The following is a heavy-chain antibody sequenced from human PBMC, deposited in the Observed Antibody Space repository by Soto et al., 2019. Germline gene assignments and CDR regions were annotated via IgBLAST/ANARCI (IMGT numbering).Heavy chain of an antibody. J-gene: IGHJ4*02. CDR1: GGSISSGGYY. V-gene: IGHV4-31*03. CDR2: IYYSGST. Sequence: TLSLTCTVSGGSISSGGYYWSWIRQHPGKGLEWIGYIYYSGSTYYNPSLKSRVTISVDTSKNQFSLKLSSVTAADTAVYYCARTPVLDGYCTNGVCYLIWGQGTLVTAPQ. D-gene: IGHD2-8*01. CDR3: ARTPVLDGYCTNGVCYLI.